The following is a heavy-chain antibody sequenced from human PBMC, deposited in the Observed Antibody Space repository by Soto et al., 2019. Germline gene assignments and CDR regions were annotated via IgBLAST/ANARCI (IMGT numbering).Heavy chain of an antibody. V-gene: IGHV3-48*04. CDR3: ARRAASGRHFDH. CDR1: GFTFSDHA. CDR2: ISSSGNSM. D-gene: IGHD6-13*01. Sequence: EMQLLESGGDLVQPGGSLRLSCATSGFTFSDHAMHWVRQAPGEGLEWVSYISSSGNSMYYADSVKGRFTVSRDNAENSLYLQMNSLRAEDTAVYYCARRAASGRHFDHWGQGTLVSVSS. J-gene: IGHJ4*02.